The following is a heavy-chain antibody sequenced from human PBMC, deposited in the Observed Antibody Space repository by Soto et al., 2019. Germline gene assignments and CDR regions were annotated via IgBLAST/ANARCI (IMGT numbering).Heavy chain of an antibody. CDR3: ARVDWPGIAVPGVGAFDI. Sequence: SPTLSLTCAISGDSVSSNSAAWNWIRQSPSRGLEWLGRTYYRSKWYNDYAVSVKSRITINPDTSKNQFSLQLNSVTPEDTAVYYCARVDWPGIAVPGVGAFDIWGPGTMVTVSS. J-gene: IGHJ3*02. D-gene: IGHD6-19*01. CDR1: GDSVSSNSAA. V-gene: IGHV6-1*01. CDR2: TYYRSKWYN.